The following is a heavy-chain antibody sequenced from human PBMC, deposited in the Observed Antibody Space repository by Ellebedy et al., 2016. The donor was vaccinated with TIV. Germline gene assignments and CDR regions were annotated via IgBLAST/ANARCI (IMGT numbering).Heavy chain of an antibody. J-gene: IGHJ6*03. Sequence: SETLSLTXTVSGGSISSYYWSWIRQPPGKGLEWIGYIYYSGSTNYNPSLKSRVTISVDTSKNQFSLKLSSVTAADTAVYYCARRNIVVVPAASDYYYYYMDVWGKGTTVTVSS. D-gene: IGHD2-2*01. CDR3: ARRNIVVVPAASDYYYYYMDV. CDR1: GGSISSYY. CDR2: IYYSGST. V-gene: IGHV4-59*01.